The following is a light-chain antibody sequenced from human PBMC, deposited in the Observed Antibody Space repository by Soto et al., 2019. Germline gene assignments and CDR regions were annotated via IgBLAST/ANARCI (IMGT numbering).Light chain of an antibody. J-gene: IGLJ2*01. CDR2: LNSDGSH. CDR1: SGHSYYA. CDR3: QTWGTGGVV. V-gene: IGLV4-69*01. Sequence: QLVLTQSPSASASLGASVKLTCTLSSGHSYYAIAWHQQQPEKGPRYLMKLNSDGSHSKGAGIPDRFSGSSSGAERYLTISSLQSEDEADYYCQTWGTGGVVFGGGTKLTVL.